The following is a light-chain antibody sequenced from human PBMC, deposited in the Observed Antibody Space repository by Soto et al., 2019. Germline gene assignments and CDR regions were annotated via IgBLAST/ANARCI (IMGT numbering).Light chain of an antibody. J-gene: IGKJ4*01. CDR2: AAS. CDR1: QSINRY. V-gene: IGKV1-39*01. Sequence: DIQMTQSPSSLSASVVDRVTITCRASQSINRYLNWYQQKPGKAPELLMFAASNLESGVPPRFSGSGSETDFTLTISSLQHEDFETYFCPQHHSMPLTLGGGTKVDIK. CDR3: PQHHSMPLT.